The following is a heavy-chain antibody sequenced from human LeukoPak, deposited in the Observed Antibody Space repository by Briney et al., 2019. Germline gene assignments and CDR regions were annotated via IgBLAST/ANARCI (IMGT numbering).Heavy chain of an antibody. CDR3: AKSNYDFWSAYYFDY. V-gene: IGHV3-30*02. CDR2: TRYDGNNK. D-gene: IGHD3-3*01. Sequence: GGSLRLSCATSGFTFRSYGMHWGRQAPGKGLEWVAFTRYDGNNKYYADSVKGRFTISRDNSKNTLYLQMNSLRAEDTAVYYCAKSNYDFWSAYYFDYWGQGTLVTVSS. J-gene: IGHJ4*02. CDR1: GFTFRSYG.